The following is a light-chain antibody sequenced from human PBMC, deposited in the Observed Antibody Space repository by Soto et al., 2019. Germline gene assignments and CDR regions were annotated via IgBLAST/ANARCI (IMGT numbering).Light chain of an antibody. J-gene: IGLJ1*01. Sequence: QSVLTQPASVSGSPGQSITISCTGTSSDIGHYDYVSWYQQHPVKAPKLMIYHVTYRPSGVSNRYSGSKSGNSASPTISGLQADDEAAYYCCSFTTTHTYVFCSGTKVTVL. V-gene: IGLV2-14*03. CDR3: CSFTTTHTYV. CDR1: SSDIGHYDY. CDR2: HVT.